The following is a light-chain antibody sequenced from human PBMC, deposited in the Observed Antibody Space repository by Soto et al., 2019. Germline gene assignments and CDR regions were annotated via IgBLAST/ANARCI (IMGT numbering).Light chain of an antibody. J-gene: IGLJ1*01. CDR1: SSDVGSYNR. V-gene: IGLV2-18*02. CDR3: SSYTSSNNYV. CDR2: EVS. Sequence: QSALTQPPSVSGSPGQSVTISCTGTSSDVGSYNRVSWYQQPLGTAPKLMIYEVSNRPSGVPDRFSGSKSGNTASLTISGLQAEEQADYYSSSYTSSNNYVFGTGTKLTVL.